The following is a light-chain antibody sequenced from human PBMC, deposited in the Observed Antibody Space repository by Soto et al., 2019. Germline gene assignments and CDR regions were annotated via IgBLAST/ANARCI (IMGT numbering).Light chain of an antibody. V-gene: IGKV3-11*01. J-gene: IGKJ4*01. CDR3: QQHAHWPLT. CDR2: QAS. Sequence: ETVLTQSPATLSLSPGERATLSCGASQSVGNNLAWYQQKPGQAPGLLIYQASTRATGIPARFSGTGSGTDFTLTISSLEPEDFAVYYCQQHAHWPLTFGGGTKGDIK. CDR1: QSVGNN.